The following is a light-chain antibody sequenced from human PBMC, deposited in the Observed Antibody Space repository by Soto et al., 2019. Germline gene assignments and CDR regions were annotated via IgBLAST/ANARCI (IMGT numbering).Light chain of an antibody. V-gene: IGKV3-20*01. CDR1: QSVSSTY. J-gene: IGKJ4*01. CDR3: QQYGGSPLT. CDR2: GAS. Sequence: EIVLTQSPGTLSLSPGERATLSCRASQSVSSTYLAWYQQKPGHTPRLLIYGASSRATGIPDRFSGSGSGTDFTLTISRLEPEDFAVYYCQQYGGSPLTFGGGTKVEIK.